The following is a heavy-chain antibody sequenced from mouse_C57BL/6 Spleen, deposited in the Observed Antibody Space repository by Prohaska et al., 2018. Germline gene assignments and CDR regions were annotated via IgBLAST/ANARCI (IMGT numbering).Heavy chain of an antibody. J-gene: IGHJ3*01. D-gene: IGHD2-1*01. CDR1: GYTFTDYY. CDR3: AILYYGNSFAY. Sequence: SVKISCKASGYTFTDYYMNWVKQSHGKSLEWIGDINPNNGGTSYNQKFKGKATLTVDKSSSTAYMELRSLTSEDSAVYYCAILYYGNSFAYWGQGTLVTVSA. V-gene: IGHV1-26*01. CDR2: INPNNGGT.